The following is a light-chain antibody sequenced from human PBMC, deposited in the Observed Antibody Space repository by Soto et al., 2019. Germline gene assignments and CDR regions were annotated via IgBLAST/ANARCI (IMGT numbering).Light chain of an antibody. CDR2: AAS. J-gene: IGKJ1*01. CDR3: QHYYNYPWT. Sequence: AVLLTQSPSSFSASTGDRATITCRASQDIHNYLTWYQQVPGKAPKLLLYAASMLQTGVPSRFSGSGSGTDFTLTIDGLQSEDFATYFCQHYYNYPWTFGQGTTVE. CDR1: QDIHNY. V-gene: IGKV1-8*01.